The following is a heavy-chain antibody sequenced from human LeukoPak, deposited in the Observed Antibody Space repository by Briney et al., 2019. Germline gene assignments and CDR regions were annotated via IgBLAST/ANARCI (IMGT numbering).Heavy chain of an antibody. Sequence: SETLSLTCAVYGGSFSGYYWSWIRQPPGKGLEWIGSIYHSGSTYYNPSLKSRVTISVDTSKNQFSLKLSSVTAADTAVYYCAREGSGYGYWGQGTLVTVSS. CDR1: GGSFSGYY. CDR2: IYHSGST. V-gene: IGHV4-34*01. J-gene: IGHJ4*02. CDR3: AREGSGYGY. D-gene: IGHD3-22*01.